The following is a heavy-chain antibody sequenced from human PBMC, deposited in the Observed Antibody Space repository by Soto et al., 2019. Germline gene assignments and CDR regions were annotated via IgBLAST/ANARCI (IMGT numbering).Heavy chain of an antibody. CDR1: GFTFSSYA. D-gene: IGHD1-7*01. J-gene: IGHJ4*02. Sequence: GGSLRLSCAASGFTFSSYAMSWVRQAPGKGLEWVSAISGSGGSTYYADSVKGRFTISRDNSKNTLYLQMNSLRAEDTAVYYCAKDHNWNYGGPSDYWGQGTLVTVSS. CDR3: AKDHNWNYGGPSDY. V-gene: IGHV3-23*01. CDR2: ISGSGGST.